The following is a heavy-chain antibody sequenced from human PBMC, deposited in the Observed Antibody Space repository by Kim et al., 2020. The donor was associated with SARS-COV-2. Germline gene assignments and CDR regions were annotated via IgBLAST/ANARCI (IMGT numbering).Heavy chain of an antibody. CDR2: INPNSGGT. V-gene: IGHV1-2*02. D-gene: IGHD3-10*01. J-gene: IGHJ6*02. CDR1: GYTFTGYY. CDR3: ARDLPSLLWFGEMEGDGMDV. Sequence: ASVKVSCKASGYTFTGYYMHWVRQAPGQGLEWMGWINPNSGGTNYAQKFQGRVTMTRDTSISTAYMELSRLRSDDTAVYYCARDLPSLLWFGEMEGDGMDVWGQGTTVTVSS.